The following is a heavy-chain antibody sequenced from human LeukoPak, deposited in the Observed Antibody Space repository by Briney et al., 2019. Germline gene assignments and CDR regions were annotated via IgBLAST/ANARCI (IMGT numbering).Heavy chain of an antibody. V-gene: IGHV3-30*18. Sequence: PGGSLRLSCAASGFTFDDYGMSWVRQAPGKGLEWVAVISYDGSKKYYADSVKGRFTISRDNSKNTLYLQLNSLRAEETAVYYCAKGGVLLWFGDSAFDIWGQGTMVTVSS. CDR2: ISYDGSKK. CDR1: GFTFDDYG. J-gene: IGHJ3*02. D-gene: IGHD3-10*01. CDR3: AKGGVLLWFGDSAFDI.